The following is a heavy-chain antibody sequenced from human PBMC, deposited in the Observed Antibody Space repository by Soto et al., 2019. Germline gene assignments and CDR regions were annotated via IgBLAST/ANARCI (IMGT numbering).Heavy chain of an antibody. Sequence: SETLSLTCAVSGGSISSGGYSWSWIRQPPGKGLEWIGYIYYSGSTYYNPSLKSRVTISVDTSKNQFSLKLSSVTAADTAVYYCARVLVLVPAAISGPRGWYDWFDPWGQGTLVTVSS. CDR2: IYYSGST. CDR1: GGSISSGGYS. J-gene: IGHJ5*02. CDR3: ARVLVLVPAAISGPRGWYDWFDP. D-gene: IGHD2-2*02. V-gene: IGHV4-30-2*05.